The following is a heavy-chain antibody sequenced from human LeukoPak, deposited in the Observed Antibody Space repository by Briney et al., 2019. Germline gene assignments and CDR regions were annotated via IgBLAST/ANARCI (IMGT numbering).Heavy chain of an antibody. Sequence: PGGSLRLSCAASGFTFSSYGMHWVRQAPGKGLKWVAFIRSDGSNKYYADSVKGRFTISRDNSKNTLYLQMNSLRAEDTAVYYCARDGVAAAGTRYYYYYYYMDVWGKGTTVTISS. J-gene: IGHJ6*03. CDR2: IRSDGSNK. D-gene: IGHD6-13*01. CDR1: GFTFSSYG. CDR3: ARDGVAAAGTRYYYYYYYMDV. V-gene: IGHV3-30*02.